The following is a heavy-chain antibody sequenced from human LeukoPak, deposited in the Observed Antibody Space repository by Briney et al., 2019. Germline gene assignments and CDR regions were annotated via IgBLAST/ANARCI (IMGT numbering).Heavy chain of an antibody. CDR1: GGSISSGGYY. J-gene: IGHJ3*02. Sequence: SETLSLTCTVSGGSISSGGYYWSWIRQHPGKGLEWIGYIYYSGSTYYNPSLKSRVTISVDTSKNQFSLKLSSVTAADTAVYYCARVTTMIVVTNPWAFDIWGQGTMVTVSS. CDR2: IYYSGST. D-gene: IGHD3-22*01. CDR3: ARVTTMIVVTNPWAFDI. V-gene: IGHV4-31*03.